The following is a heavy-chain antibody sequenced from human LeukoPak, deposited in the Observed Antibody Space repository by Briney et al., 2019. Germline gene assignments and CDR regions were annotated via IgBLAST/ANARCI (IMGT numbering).Heavy chain of an antibody. J-gene: IGHJ3*02. CDR3: ARARGDTSSSDAFDI. V-gene: IGHV4-30-4*08. CDR1: GGSISSGDYY. D-gene: IGHD2-2*01. Sequence: SQTLSLTCTVSGGSISSGDYYWSWIRQPPGKGLEWIGYIYYSGSTYYNPSLKSRVTTSVDTSKNQFSLKLSSVTAADTAVYYCARARGDTSSSDAFDIWGQGTMVTVSS. CDR2: IYYSGST.